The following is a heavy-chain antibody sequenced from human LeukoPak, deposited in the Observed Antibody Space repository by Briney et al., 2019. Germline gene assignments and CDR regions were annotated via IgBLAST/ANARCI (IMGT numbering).Heavy chain of an antibody. V-gene: IGHV1-69*13. CDR3: AGSGRFDC. J-gene: IGHJ4*02. Sequence: ASVKVSCKASGYTFTSYYMHWVRQAPGQGLEWMGGIIPIVETADYAQKFQGRVKITADETTTTAYLELTSLRSEDTAVYYCAGSGRFDCWGQGTLVTVSS. D-gene: IGHD1-26*01. CDR1: GYTFTSYY. CDR2: IIPIVETA.